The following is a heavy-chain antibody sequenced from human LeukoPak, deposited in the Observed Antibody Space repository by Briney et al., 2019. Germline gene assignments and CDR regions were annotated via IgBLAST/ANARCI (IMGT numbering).Heavy chain of an antibody. J-gene: IGHJ4*02. V-gene: IGHV3-7*01. CDR2: IKQDGSEK. Sequence: GGSLRLSCAASGFTFTKYWMTWVRQAPGKGLEWVANIKQDGSEKFYVDSVKGRFTISRDNAKNSLDLQINSLGTEDTAVYYCARGLDCRSTSCYLDNWGQGTLVTVSS. D-gene: IGHD2-2*01. CDR1: GFTFTKYW. CDR3: ARGLDCRSTSCYLDN.